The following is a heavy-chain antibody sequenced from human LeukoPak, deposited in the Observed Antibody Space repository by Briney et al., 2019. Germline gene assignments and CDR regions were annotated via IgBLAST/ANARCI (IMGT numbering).Heavy chain of an antibody. V-gene: IGHV3-30*04. Sequence: GGSLRLSCAAFGFTFSSYAMHWVRQAPGKGLEWVAVISYDGSNKYYADSVKGRFTISRDNSKNTLYLQMNSLRAEDTAVYYCARDSQLPAALDYWGQGTLVTVSS. CDR2: ISYDGSNK. CDR1: GFTFSSYA. D-gene: IGHD2-2*01. CDR3: ARDSQLPAALDY. J-gene: IGHJ4*02.